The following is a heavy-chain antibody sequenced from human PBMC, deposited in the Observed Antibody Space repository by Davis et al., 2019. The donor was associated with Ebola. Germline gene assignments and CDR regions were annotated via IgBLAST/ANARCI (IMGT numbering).Heavy chain of an antibody. CDR2: ISGSGGST. D-gene: IGHD1-26*01. Sequence: PGGSLRLSCAASGFTFSSYAMSWVRQAPGKGLEWVSAISGSGGSTYYADSVKGRFTISRDNSKNTLYLQMNSLRAEDTAVYYCAKDDFYSGSYGTNYWGQGTLVTVSS. J-gene: IGHJ4*02. V-gene: IGHV3-23*01. CDR1: GFTFSSYA. CDR3: AKDDFYSGSYGTNY.